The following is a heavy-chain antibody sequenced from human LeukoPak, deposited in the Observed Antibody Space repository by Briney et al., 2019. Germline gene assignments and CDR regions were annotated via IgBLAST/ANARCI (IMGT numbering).Heavy chain of an antibody. V-gene: IGHV3-48*03. CDR2: ISSSGSTI. Sequence: PGGSLRLSCAASGFTFSSYEMNWVRQAPGKGLEWVSYISSSGSTIYYADSVKGRFTISRDNAKNSLYLQMNSLRAEDTAVYYCARDANYYDSSGYYYYYYYYMDVWGKGTTVTISS. J-gene: IGHJ6*03. CDR3: ARDANYYDSSGYYYYYYYYMDV. CDR1: GFTFSSYE. D-gene: IGHD3-22*01.